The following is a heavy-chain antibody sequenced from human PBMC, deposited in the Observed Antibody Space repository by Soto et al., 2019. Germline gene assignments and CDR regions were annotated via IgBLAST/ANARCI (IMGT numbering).Heavy chain of an antibody. CDR2: ISAYNGNT. CDR3: ARDDSSSWYVDYYYGMDV. V-gene: IGHV1-18*04. J-gene: IGHJ6*02. D-gene: IGHD6-13*01. Sequence: ASVKVSCKASGYTFTSYGISWVRQAPGQGLEWMGWISAYNGNTNYAQKLQGRVTMTTDTSTSTAYMELRSLRSDDTAVYYCARDDSSSWYVDYYYGMDVRGQGTTVTV. CDR1: GYTFTSYG.